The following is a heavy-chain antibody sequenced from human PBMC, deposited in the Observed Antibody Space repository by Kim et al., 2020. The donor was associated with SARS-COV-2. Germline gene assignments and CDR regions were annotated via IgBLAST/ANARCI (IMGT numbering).Heavy chain of an antibody. D-gene: IGHD3-10*01. J-gene: IGHJ4*02. CDR3: ASWIITMVRGGADY. Sequence: NPSLKSRVTISVDTSKNQFSLKLSSVTAADTAVYYCASWIITMVRGGADYWGQGTLVTVSS. V-gene: IGHV4-39*01.